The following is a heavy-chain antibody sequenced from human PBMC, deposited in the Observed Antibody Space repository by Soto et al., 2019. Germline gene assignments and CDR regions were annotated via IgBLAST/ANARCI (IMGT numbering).Heavy chain of an antibody. J-gene: IGHJ3*02. D-gene: IGHD4-17*01. Sequence: SETLSLTCAVYGGSFSGYYWSWIRQPPGKGLEWIGEINHSGSTNYNPSLKSRVTISVDTSKNQFSLKLSSVTAEDTAVYYCARTTVTTSAFSFDIWGQGTMVTVSS. CDR1: GGSFSGYY. V-gene: IGHV4-34*01. CDR3: ARTTVTTSAFSFDI. CDR2: INHSGST.